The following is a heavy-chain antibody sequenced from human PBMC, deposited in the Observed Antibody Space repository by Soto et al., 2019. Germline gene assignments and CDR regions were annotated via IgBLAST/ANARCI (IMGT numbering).Heavy chain of an antibody. CDR1: GYTFTSYA. Sequence: ASVKVSCKAAGYTFTSYAMHWVRQAPGQRLEWMGWINAGNGNTKYSQKFQGRVTITRDTSASTAYMELSSLRSEDTAVYYCARGLNGYLHYFDYWGQGTPVTVSS. CDR2: INAGNGNT. D-gene: IGHD5-18*01. CDR3: ARGLNGYLHYFDY. J-gene: IGHJ4*02. V-gene: IGHV1-3*01.